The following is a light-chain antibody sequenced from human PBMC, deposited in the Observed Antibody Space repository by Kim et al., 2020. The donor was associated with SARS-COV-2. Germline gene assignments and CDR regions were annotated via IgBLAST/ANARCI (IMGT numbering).Light chain of an antibody. Sequence: QRVTISCTGGSTNIGAGYDVHWSQQLPGRAPKLLIFADTRRPSGVPDRLSGSKSGTSASLAITGLQAEDEADYYCQSYDSRLSGWVFGGGTQLTVL. J-gene: IGLJ3*02. V-gene: IGLV1-40*01. CDR2: ADT. CDR1: STNIGAGYD. CDR3: QSYDSRLSGWV.